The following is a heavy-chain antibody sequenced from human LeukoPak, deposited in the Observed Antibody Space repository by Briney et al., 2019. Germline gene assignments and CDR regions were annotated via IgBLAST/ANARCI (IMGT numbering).Heavy chain of an antibody. D-gene: IGHD6-6*01. Sequence: GGSLRLSCAASGFTFSNAWMSWVRQAPGKGLEWVSGISWNGGSTGYADSLKGRFTISRDNAKNSLYLQMNSLRAEDTALYYCARGPEYSSSSGVDYWGQGTLVTVSS. CDR2: ISWNGGST. J-gene: IGHJ4*02. V-gene: IGHV3-20*04. CDR1: GFTFSNAW. CDR3: ARGPEYSSSSGVDY.